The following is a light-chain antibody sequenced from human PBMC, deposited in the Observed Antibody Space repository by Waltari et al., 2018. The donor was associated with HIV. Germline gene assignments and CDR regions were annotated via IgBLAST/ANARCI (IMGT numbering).Light chain of an antibody. CDR2: GAS. CDR3: QQYVSSPVT. CDR1: RAISDS. V-gene: IGKV1-NL1*01. J-gene: IGKJ2*01. Sequence: DIQVTQSPSSLYASVGDNVIITCRASRAISDSLAWYQQKPGRAPKLLVYGASRLASGVPSRFTGSGSGTIYSLTIGCLQPDDFASYYCQQYVSSPVTFGQGTKV.